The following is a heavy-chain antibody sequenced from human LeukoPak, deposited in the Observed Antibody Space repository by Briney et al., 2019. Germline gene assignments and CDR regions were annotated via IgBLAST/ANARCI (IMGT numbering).Heavy chain of an antibody. CDR1: GSSFTSYW. D-gene: IGHD3-22*01. Sequence: GESLKISCKGSGSSFTSYWIGWVRQMPGKGLEWMGIIYPGDSDTRYSPSFQGQVTISADKSISTAYLQWSSLKASDTAMYYCARLTYYYDSSGYYYVPQPDDYWGQGTLVTVSS. CDR3: ARLTYYYDSSGYYYVPQPDDY. V-gene: IGHV5-51*01. J-gene: IGHJ4*02. CDR2: IYPGDSDT.